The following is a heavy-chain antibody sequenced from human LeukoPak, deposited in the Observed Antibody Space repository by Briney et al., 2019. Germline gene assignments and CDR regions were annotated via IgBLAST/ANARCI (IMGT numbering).Heavy chain of an antibody. CDR3: AKEQQMHFDY. Sequence: GGSLRLSCAASGFTFRRYAVNSVRQARVKGLGWVSAISGSGAGTSYADSVKGRFPISRDNSKNTVYLQMNSLRADDTAVYYSAKEQQMHFDYWGQGTLVTASS. V-gene: IGHV3-23*01. J-gene: IGHJ4*02. CDR1: GFTFRRYA. D-gene: IGHD6-13*01. CDR2: ISGSGAGT.